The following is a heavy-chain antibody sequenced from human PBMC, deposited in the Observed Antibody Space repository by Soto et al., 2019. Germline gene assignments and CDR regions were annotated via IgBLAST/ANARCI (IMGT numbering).Heavy chain of an antibody. CDR3: GGDRPYDYVWGSYDDHWNWYFDL. Sequence: QVQLVQSGAEVKKPGSSVKVSCKASGGTFSSYAISWVRQAPGQGLEWMGGIIPIFGTANYAQKFQGRVTSTADESTGTAYMGLGRLRSEDTAVYYCGGDRPYDYVWGSYDDHWNWYFDLWGRGTLVTVSS. CDR1: GGTFSSYA. J-gene: IGHJ2*01. D-gene: IGHD3-16*01. V-gene: IGHV1-69*01. CDR2: IIPIFGTA.